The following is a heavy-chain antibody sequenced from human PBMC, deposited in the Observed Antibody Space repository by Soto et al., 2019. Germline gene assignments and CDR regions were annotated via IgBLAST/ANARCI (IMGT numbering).Heavy chain of an antibody. CDR1: GYTFTSYY. Sequence: ASVKVSCKASGYTFTSYYMHWVRQAPGQGLEWMGIINPSGGSTSYAQKFQGRVTMTRDTSTSTVYMELSSLRSEDTAVYYCARGYYDFWSTYYFDYWGQGTLVTVSS. V-gene: IGHV1-46*01. CDR2: INPSGGST. D-gene: IGHD3-3*01. J-gene: IGHJ4*02. CDR3: ARGYYDFWSTYYFDY.